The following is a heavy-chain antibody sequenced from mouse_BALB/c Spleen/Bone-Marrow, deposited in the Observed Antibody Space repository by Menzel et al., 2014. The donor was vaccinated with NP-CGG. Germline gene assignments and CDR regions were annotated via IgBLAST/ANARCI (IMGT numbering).Heavy chain of an antibody. J-gene: IGHJ1*01. Sequence: EVKLVESGGGLVKPGGSLKLSCAASGSTFSSYAMSWVRQTPEKRLEWVATISSGGSYTYYPDSVRGRFTISRDNAKNTQYLQMSSLRSKDTAMYYCARGGGYDWYFDVWGAETTVTVSS. D-gene: IGHD2-2*01. CDR1: GSTFSSYA. CDR3: ARGGGYDWYFDV. CDR2: ISSGGSYT. V-gene: IGHV5-9-1*01.